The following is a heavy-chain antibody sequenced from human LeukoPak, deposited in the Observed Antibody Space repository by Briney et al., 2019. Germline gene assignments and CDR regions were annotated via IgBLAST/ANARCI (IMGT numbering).Heavy chain of an antibody. CDR2: ISYDGSDK. J-gene: IGHJ4*02. CDR3: ARDPKRYCSGVSCYLDY. Sequence: GGSLRLSCAASGFTFSSYGMHWVRQAPGKGLEWVTVISYDGSDKYYADSVKGRSTISRDNSKNTVYLHMNSLRPEDTAVYYCARDPKRYCSGVSCYLDYWGQGTLVTVSS. CDR1: GFTFSSYG. V-gene: IGHV3-30*03. D-gene: IGHD2-15*01.